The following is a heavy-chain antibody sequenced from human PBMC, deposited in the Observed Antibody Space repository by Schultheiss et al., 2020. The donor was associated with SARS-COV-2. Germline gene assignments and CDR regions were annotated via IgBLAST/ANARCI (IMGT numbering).Heavy chain of an antibody. D-gene: IGHD6-13*01. CDR1: GYKFTSYW. Sequence: GESLKISCKASGYKFTSYWIGWVRQMPGKGLEWMGIIYPGDSDTRYSPSFQGQVTISADKSISTAYLQWNSLKASDTAMYYCARRVYSSSWSYFDYWGQGTLVTVSS. J-gene: IGHJ4*02. V-gene: IGHV5-51*01. CDR3: ARRVYSSSWSYFDY. CDR2: IYPGDSDT.